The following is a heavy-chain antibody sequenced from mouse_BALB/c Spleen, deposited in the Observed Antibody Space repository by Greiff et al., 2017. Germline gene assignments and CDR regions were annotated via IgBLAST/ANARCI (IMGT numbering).Heavy chain of an antibody. CDR1: GFNIKDTY. CDR3: ARDPFAY. Sequence: EVKVVESGAELVKPGASVKLSCTASGFNIKDTYMHWVKQRPEQGLEWIGRIDPANGNTKYDPKFQGKATITADTSSNTAYLQLSSLTSEDTAVYYCARDPFAYWGQGTLVTVSA. V-gene: IGHV14-3*02. J-gene: IGHJ3*01. CDR2: IDPANGNT.